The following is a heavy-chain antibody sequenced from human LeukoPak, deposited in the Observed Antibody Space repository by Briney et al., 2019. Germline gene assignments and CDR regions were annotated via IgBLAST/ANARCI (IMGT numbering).Heavy chain of an antibody. D-gene: IGHD3-16*02. CDR2: IIPIFGTA. CDR1: GGTFSSYA. J-gene: IGHJ3*02. V-gene: IGHV1-69*05. CDR3: AREMMITFGGVIVKEEI. Sequence: SVKVSCKASGGTFSSYATSWVRQAPGQGLEWMGGIIPIFGTANYAQKFQGRVTITTDESTSTAYMELSSLRSEDTAVYYCAREMMITFGGVIVKEEIWGQGTMVTVSS.